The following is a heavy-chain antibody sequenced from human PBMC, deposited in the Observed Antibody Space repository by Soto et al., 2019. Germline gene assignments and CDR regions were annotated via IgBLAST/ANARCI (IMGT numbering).Heavy chain of an antibody. V-gene: IGHV3-30-3*01. CDR2: IWHDGTSP. Sequence: QVQLVESGGGVVQPGRSLRFSCAGLGFTFNLYGLLWFRKAPGKGLDWVESIWHDGTSPSYADSVKGRFTISRDNSKNIVYLQMNSLRVEDTAVYFCARDKTVAGENWFDPWGQGTLVTVSS. CDR3: ARDKTVAGENWFDP. J-gene: IGHJ5*02. D-gene: IGHD6-19*01. CDR1: GFTFNLYG.